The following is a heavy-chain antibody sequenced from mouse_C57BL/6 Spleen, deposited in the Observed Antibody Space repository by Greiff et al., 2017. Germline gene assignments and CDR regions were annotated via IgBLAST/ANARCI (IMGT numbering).Heavy chain of an antibody. CDR2: IRLKSDNYAT. CDR3: TADPPYYYGSTWFAY. Sequence: EVKVEESGGGLVQPGGSMKLSCVASGFTFSNYWMNWVRQSPEKGLEWVAQIRLKSDNYATHYAESVKGRFTISRDDSKSSVYLQMTNLRAEDTGIYYCTADPPYYYGSTWFAYWCQGTLVTVSA. J-gene: IGHJ3*01. CDR1: GFTFSNYW. D-gene: IGHD1-1*01. V-gene: IGHV6-3*01.